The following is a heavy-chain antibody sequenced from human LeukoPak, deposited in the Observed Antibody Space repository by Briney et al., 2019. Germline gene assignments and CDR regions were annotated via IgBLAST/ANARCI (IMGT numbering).Heavy chain of an antibody. V-gene: IGHV3-9*01. Sequence: GGSLRLSCAASGITFDDYAMHWVRQAPGKGLEWVSGISWNSGSIGYADSVKGRFTISRDNAKNSLYLQMNSMRAEDTALYYCAKSAGPHTAMVDYWGQGTLVTVSS. CDR1: GITFDDYA. D-gene: IGHD5-18*01. CDR2: ISWNSGSI. J-gene: IGHJ4*02. CDR3: AKSAGPHTAMVDY.